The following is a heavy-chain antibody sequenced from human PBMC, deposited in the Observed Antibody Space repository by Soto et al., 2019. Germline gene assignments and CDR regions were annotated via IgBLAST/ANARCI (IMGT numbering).Heavy chain of an antibody. Sequence: GASVKVSCKASGGTFSSYAISWVRQAPGQGLEWMGGIIPIFGTANYAQKFQGRVTITADESTSTAYMELSSLRSEDTAVYYCGRQRVTMVRGVIYDNYGMDVWGQGTTVTVSS. CDR1: GGTFSSYA. CDR3: GRQRVTMVRGVIYDNYGMDV. V-gene: IGHV1-69*13. CDR2: IIPIFGTA. J-gene: IGHJ6*02. D-gene: IGHD3-10*01.